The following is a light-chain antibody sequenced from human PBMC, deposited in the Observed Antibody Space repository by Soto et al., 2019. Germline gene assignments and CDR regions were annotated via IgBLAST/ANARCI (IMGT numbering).Light chain of an antibody. CDR2: GAS. Sequence: EIVLTQSPGTLSLSPGERATLSCRASQSVSSFLAWYQQKPGQAPRLLIYGASSRATGIPDRFSGSGSGTDFTLTISRLEPEDFAVYYCQQYVNSPRTFGQGTKVEI. V-gene: IGKV3-20*01. CDR3: QQYVNSPRT. J-gene: IGKJ1*01. CDR1: QSVSSF.